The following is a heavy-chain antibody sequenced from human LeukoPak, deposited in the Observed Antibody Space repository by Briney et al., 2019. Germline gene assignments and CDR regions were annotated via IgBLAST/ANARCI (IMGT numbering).Heavy chain of an antibody. CDR1: GFTFDDYA. CDR2: ISWDGGST. CDR3: AKDLSPVAGIGDDAFDI. Sequence: PGGSLRLSCAASGFTFDDYAMHWVRQAPGKGLEWVSLISWDGGSTYYADSVKGRFTISRDNSKNTLYLQMNSLRAEDTAVYYCAKDLSPVAGIGDDAFDIWGQGTMVTVSS. V-gene: IGHV3-43D*03. J-gene: IGHJ3*02. D-gene: IGHD6-19*01.